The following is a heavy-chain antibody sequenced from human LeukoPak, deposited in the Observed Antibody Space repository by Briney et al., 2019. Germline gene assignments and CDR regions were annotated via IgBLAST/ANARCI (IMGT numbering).Heavy chain of an antibody. CDR2: IYPGDSDT. CDR3: ARRSASEMATLDAFDI. J-gene: IGHJ3*02. Sequence: GESLKISCKGSGYSFTSYWIGWVRQMPGKGLEWMGIIYPGDSDTRYSPSFQGQVTISADKSISTAYLQWSSLKASDTAMYYCARRSASEMATLDAFDIWGQGTMVTASS. D-gene: IGHD5-24*01. CDR1: GYSFTSYW. V-gene: IGHV5-51*01.